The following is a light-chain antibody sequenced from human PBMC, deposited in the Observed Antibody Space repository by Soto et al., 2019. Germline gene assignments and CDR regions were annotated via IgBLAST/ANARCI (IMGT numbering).Light chain of an antibody. CDR1: QSISTY. CDR3: QQSYTSPVT. CDR2: GAS. V-gene: IGKV1-39*01. J-gene: IGKJ4*01. Sequence: DIQMTQSPSSLSVSIGDRVTITCRASQSISTYLNRYEQKPGKAPNLLIYGASTLQSGVPSRFSGGGSGTYFTLTISGLQPEDFGSYYCQQSYTSPVTFGGGTKV.